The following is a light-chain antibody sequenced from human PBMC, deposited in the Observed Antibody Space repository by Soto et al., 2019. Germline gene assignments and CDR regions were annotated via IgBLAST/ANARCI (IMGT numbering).Light chain of an antibody. Sequence: EIVLTQSPGTLSLSPGERATLSCRASQSVSNYLAWYQRKPGQAPRLLIYGASSRATGIPDRFSGSGSGTDFTLTINRLEPDDFAVYYCQQYGSSPRTFGQGTKVEIK. V-gene: IGKV3-20*01. CDR3: QQYGSSPRT. J-gene: IGKJ1*01. CDR2: GAS. CDR1: QSVSNY.